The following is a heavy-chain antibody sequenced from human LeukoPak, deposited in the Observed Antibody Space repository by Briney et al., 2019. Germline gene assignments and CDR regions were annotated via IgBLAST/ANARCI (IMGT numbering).Heavy chain of an antibody. CDR1: GFTFSSYA. CDR3: VSDYFLDY. CDR2: ISDSGART. Sequence: GGSLRLSCAASGFTFSSYAMTWVRQAPGKGLEWVSTISDSGARTNYADSAKGRFTISRDNSKNTLYLQMNSLRAEDTAVYYCVSDYFLDYWGQGTLVTVSS. D-gene: IGHD6-25*01. J-gene: IGHJ4*02. V-gene: IGHV3-23*01.